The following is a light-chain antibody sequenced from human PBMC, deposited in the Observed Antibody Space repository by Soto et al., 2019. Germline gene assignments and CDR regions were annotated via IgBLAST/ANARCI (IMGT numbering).Light chain of an antibody. CDR3: QQYGSSPQT. Sequence: EIVLTQSPGTLSLSPGKRATLSCRASQSVSNNYLAWYQHKPGQAPRLLVYGASGRATGISDRFSGSGSGTDFTLTISRLEPEDIAVFYCQQYGSSPQTFGQGTKVEIK. CDR1: QSVSNNY. V-gene: IGKV3-20*01. CDR2: GAS. J-gene: IGKJ1*01.